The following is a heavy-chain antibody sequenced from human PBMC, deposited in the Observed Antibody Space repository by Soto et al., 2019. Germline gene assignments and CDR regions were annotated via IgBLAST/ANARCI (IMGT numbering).Heavy chain of an antibody. CDR2: ISYDGSNK. D-gene: IGHD3-22*01. Sequence: LRLSCAASGFTFSSYGMHWVRQAPGKGLEWVAVISYDGSNKYYADSVKGRFTISRDNSKNTLYLQMNSLRAEDTAVYYCAKDSNYYDSSGYYYPRATYYYYGMDVWGQGTTVTVSS. J-gene: IGHJ6*01. CDR3: AKDSNYYDSSGYYYPRATYYYYGMDV. CDR1: GFTFSSYG. V-gene: IGHV3-30*18.